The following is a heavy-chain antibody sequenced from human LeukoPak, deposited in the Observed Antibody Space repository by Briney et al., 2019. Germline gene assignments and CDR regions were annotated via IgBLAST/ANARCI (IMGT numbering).Heavy chain of an antibody. CDR2: IKQDGSEK. V-gene: IGHV3-7*01. D-gene: IGHD3-22*01. CDR3: ARATYYVSSGYAFDY. Sequence: GGSLRLSCAASGFTFSSYWMSWVRQAPGKGLEWVANIKQDGSEKYYVDSVKGRFTISRDNAKNSLYLQMNSLRAEDTAVYYCARATYYVSSGYAFDYWGQGTLVTVSS. J-gene: IGHJ4*02. CDR1: GFTFSSYW.